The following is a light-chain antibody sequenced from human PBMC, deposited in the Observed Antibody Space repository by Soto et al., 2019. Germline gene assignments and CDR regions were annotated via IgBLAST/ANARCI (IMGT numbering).Light chain of an antibody. CDR3: QQSYSTRVT. CDR1: QSISSY. Sequence: DIQMTQSPSTLSSSVGDRVTITCRASQSISSYLNWYQQKPGKAPKLLIYAASSLQSGFPSRFSGSGSGTDLTLTISSLQPEDFATYYCQQSYSTRVTFGQGTRLEIK. CDR2: AAS. V-gene: IGKV1-39*01. J-gene: IGKJ5*01.